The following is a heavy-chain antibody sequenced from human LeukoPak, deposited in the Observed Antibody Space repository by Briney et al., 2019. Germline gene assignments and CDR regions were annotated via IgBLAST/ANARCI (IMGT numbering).Heavy chain of an antibody. J-gene: IGHJ4*02. Sequence: GGSLRLSCAASGFTFSSYSMNWVRQAPGKGLEWVSVISGSGGSTYYADSVKGRFTISRDNSKNTLYLQMNSLRAEDTAVYFCAKDRGSTTTYYFDYWGQGTLVTVSS. CDR1: GFTFSSYS. D-gene: IGHD2-2*01. CDR3: AKDRGSTTTYYFDY. V-gene: IGHV3-23*01. CDR2: ISGSGGST.